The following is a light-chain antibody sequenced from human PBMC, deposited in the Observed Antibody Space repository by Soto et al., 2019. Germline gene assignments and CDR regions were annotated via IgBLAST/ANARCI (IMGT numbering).Light chain of an antibody. CDR2: DAS. V-gene: IGKV1-5*01. J-gene: IGKJ1*01. Sequence: VGDRVTITCRASQSISSWLAWYQQKPGKAPKLLIYDASSLESGVPSRFSGSGSGTEFTLTISSFFFDSRGRHTSCSFG. CDR1: QSISSW. CDR3: CS.